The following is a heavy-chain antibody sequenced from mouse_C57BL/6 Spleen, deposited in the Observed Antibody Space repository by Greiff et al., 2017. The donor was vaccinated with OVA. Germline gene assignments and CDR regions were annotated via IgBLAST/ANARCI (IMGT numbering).Heavy chain of an antibody. CDR2: IDPETGGT. D-gene: IGHD1-1*01. CDR3: TRTITTVVATRAWFAY. Sequence: VQLQQSGAELVRPGASVTLSCKASGYTFTDYEMHWVKQTPVHGLEWIGAIDPETGGTAYNQKFKGKAILTADKSSSTAYMELRSLTSEDSAVYYCTRTITTVVATRAWFAYWSQGTLVTVSA. CDR1: GYTFTDYE. V-gene: IGHV1-15*01. J-gene: IGHJ3*01.